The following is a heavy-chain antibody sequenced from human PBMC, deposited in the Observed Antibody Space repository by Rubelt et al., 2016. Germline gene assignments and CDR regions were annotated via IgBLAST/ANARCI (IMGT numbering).Heavy chain of an antibody. CDR3: AEPYWYFDL. CDR1: GFTLNSHG. Sequence: QVQLVESGGGVVQPGESLRLSCAASGFTLNSHGVHWVRQAPGKGLEWVSGITGPASGTYYADSVKGRFNISRDSAKNVVDLRSAGGGAEDTAIYDCAEPYWYFDLWVRGILVTGCS. CDR2: ITGPASGT. V-gene: IGHV3-NL1*01. J-gene: IGHJ2*01.